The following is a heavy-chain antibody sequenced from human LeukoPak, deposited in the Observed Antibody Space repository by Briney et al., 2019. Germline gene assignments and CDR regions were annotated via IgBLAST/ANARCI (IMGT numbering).Heavy chain of an antibody. CDR2: ISGSGGST. D-gene: IGHD6-19*01. CDR1: GFTFSSYW. Sequence: GGSLRLSCAASGFTFSSYWMSWVRQAPGKGLEWVSAISGSGGSTYYADSVKGRFTISRDNSKNTLYLQMNSLRAEDTAVYYCAKGVVAGMDYYYGMDVWGQGTTVTVSS. J-gene: IGHJ6*02. V-gene: IGHV3-23*01. CDR3: AKGVVAGMDYYYGMDV.